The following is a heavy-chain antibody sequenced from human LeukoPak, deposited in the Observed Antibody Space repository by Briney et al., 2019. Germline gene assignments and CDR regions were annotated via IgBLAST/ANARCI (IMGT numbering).Heavy chain of an antibody. CDR2: IKPDGSEK. D-gene: IGHD2-2*01. CDR3: ARDGRWEKTPSC. J-gene: IGHJ4*02. CDR1: GFTFSIYW. Sequence: PGGSLTLSCAASGFTFSIYWMSWVSQAPGKGLEWVANIKPDGSEKYYVDSVKGRFTISRDNAKNALLLQMNSLRAEDTAVYFCARDGRWEKTPSCWGQGTLVTVSS. V-gene: IGHV3-7*01.